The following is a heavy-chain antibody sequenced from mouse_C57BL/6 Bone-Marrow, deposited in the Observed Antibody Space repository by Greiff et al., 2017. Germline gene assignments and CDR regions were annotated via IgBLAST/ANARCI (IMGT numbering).Heavy chain of an antibody. J-gene: IGHJ2*01. V-gene: IGHV1-52*01. CDR1: GYTFTSYW. CDR3: ATTIYYYGISLLYY. CDR2: IDPSDSET. Sequence: VQLQQPGAELVRPGSSVKLSCKASGYTFTSYWMHWVKQRPIQGLEWIGNIDPSDSETHYNQKFKDKATLTVDKSSSTAYMQLSSLTSEDSAVYYCATTIYYYGISLLYYWGQGTTLTVSS. D-gene: IGHD1-1*01.